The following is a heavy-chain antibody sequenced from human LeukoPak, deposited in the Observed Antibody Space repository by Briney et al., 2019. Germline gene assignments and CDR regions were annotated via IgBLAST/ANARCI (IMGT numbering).Heavy chain of an antibody. Sequence: PGESLKISCKASGYTFTNYWIGWVRHTPGKGLEWMGIIHPGDSDTRYRTSFQGLVTMSVDESTSTAYLHWTSLKASDTAIYYCARHAGYCTGGKCYSFYYFDYWGQGTLVTVSS. J-gene: IGHJ4*02. CDR1: GYTFTNYW. CDR3: ARHAGYCTGGKCYSFYYFDY. V-gene: IGHV5-51*01. CDR2: IHPGDSDT. D-gene: IGHD2-15*01.